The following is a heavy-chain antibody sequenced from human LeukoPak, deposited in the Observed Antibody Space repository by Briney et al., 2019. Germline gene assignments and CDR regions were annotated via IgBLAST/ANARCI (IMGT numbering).Heavy chain of an antibody. J-gene: IGHJ6*03. CDR1: GGSFGGYY. V-gene: IGHV4-59*01. D-gene: IGHD3-3*01. CDR3: ARTTFWSGRSPDYHHCYMDV. Sequence: SETLSLTCAVYGGSFGGYYWSWIRQAPGKGLEWIGYVHYNGSPNYNASLKSRVTISVDASKNQFSLKVSFVSAADTAVYYCARTTFWSGRSPDYHHCYMDVWGKGTTVTVSS. CDR2: VHYNGSP.